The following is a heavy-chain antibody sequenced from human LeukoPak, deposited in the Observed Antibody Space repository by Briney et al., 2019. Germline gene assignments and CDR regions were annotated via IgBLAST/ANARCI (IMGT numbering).Heavy chain of an antibody. CDR2: INHSGST. D-gene: IGHD2-2*01. V-gene: IGHV4-34*01. Sequence: SETLSLTCAVYGGSFSGYYWSWIRQPPGKGLEWIGEINHSGSTNYNPSLKSRVTTSVDTSKNQFSLKLSSVTAADTAVYYCARLVVVPAAHLAAAVRYYYYYGMDVWGQGTTVTVSS. CDR1: GGSFSGYY. CDR3: ARLVVVPAAHLAAAVRYYYYYGMDV. J-gene: IGHJ6*02.